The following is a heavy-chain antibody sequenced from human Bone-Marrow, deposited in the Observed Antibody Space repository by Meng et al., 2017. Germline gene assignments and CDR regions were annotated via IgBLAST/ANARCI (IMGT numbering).Heavy chain of an antibody. J-gene: IGHJ4*02. CDR1: GFTLGFHD. CDR2: ISYDGFNK. Sequence: GGGLVHPGRALSLSWAASGFTLGFHDIYWGRQAPGKGLEWVAGISYDGFNKFYADSVKGRFTISRDKSQTSVDLQMNSLRPEDSAVYYCARRAVPDIWGQGALVTVSS. V-gene: IGHV3-30*01. CDR3: ARRAVPDI. D-gene: IGHD6-19*01.